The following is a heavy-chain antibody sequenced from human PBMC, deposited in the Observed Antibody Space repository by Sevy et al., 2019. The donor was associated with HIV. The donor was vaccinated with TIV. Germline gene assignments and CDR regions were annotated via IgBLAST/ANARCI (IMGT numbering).Heavy chain of an antibody. CDR2: ISGSGGST. D-gene: IGHD3-22*01. CDR3: AKDVYDSSGYYPMGAFDI. V-gene: IGHV3-23*01. J-gene: IGHJ3*02. Sequence: GGSLRLSCAASRFTFVTYAMNWVRQAPGKGLEWVSGISGSGGSTYYADSVKDRFTISRDNSKNTLYLQMNSLRAEDTAVYYCAKDVYDSSGYYPMGAFDIWGQGTMVTVSS. CDR1: RFTFVTYA.